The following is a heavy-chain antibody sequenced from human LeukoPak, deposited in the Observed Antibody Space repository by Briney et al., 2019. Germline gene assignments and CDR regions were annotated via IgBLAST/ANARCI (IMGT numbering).Heavy chain of an antibody. D-gene: IGHD3-10*01. J-gene: IGHJ3*02. CDR2: INSDGSST. CDR1: GFTFSSYW. CDR3: ASVRFGELWDDAFDI. V-gene: IGHV3-74*01. Sequence: GGTLRLSCAASGFTFSSYWMRWVRQAPGKGLVWVSRINSDGSSTSYADSVKRRFTISRDNDKNTLYLQMNSLRAEDTAVYYCASVRFGELWDDAFDIWGQGTMVTVSS.